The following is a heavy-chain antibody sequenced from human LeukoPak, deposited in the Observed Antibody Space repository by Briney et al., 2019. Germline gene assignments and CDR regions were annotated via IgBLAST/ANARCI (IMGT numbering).Heavy chain of an antibody. D-gene: IGHD6-19*01. V-gene: IGHV3-30*18. CDR2: IAYDGKTT. J-gene: IGHJ4*02. CDR3: AKTPLAVAPGDYFDY. CDR1: GFTFSTYG. Sequence: PGGSLRLSCAASGFTFSTYGTHWVRQAPGKGLEWVAVIAYDGKTTYYADSVKGRFTISRDNSKNTLYLQMNSLRAEDTAVYYCAKTPLAVAPGDYFDYWGQGTLVTVSS.